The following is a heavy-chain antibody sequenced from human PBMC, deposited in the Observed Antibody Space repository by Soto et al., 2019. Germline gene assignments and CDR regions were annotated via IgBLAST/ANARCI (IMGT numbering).Heavy chain of an antibody. Sequence: ASVKVSCKASGYTFTSYDINWVRQATGQGLEWMGWMNPNSGNTGYAQKFQGRVTMTRNTSISTAYMELSSLRSEDTAVYYCARGSGYDFWSGYYVPGEDYFDYWGQGTLVTVSS. V-gene: IGHV1-8*01. J-gene: IGHJ4*02. D-gene: IGHD3-3*01. CDR3: ARGSGYDFWSGYYVPGEDYFDY. CDR2: MNPNSGNT. CDR1: GYTFTSYD.